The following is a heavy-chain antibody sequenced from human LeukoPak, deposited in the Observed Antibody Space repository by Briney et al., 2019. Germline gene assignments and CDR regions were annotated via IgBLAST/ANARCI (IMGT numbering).Heavy chain of an antibody. V-gene: IGHV4-4*07. CDR3: AREYGDYRYYFDY. D-gene: IGHD4-17*01. Sequence: PSETLSLTCAVSGGSFSGYYCSWIRQPAGQGLEWIGRIYTSGSTNYNPSLQSRVTMSVDTSKNQFSLKLSSVTAADTAVYYWAREYGDYRYYFDYWGQGTLVTVSS. CDR1: GGSFSGYY. J-gene: IGHJ4*02. CDR2: IYTSGST.